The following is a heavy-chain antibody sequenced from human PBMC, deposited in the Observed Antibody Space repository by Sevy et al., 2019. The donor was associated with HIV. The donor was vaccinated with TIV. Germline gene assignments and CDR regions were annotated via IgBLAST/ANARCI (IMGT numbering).Heavy chain of an antibody. V-gene: IGHV3-23*01. CDR2: ISGSGGST. Sequence: GESLKISCAASGFTFSSYAMSWVRQAPGKGLEWVSAISGSGGSTYYADSVKGRFTISRDNSKNTLYLQMNSLRAEDTAVYYCAKEVGIAAPYGMDVWGQGTTVTVSS. CDR1: GFTFSSYA. J-gene: IGHJ6*02. CDR3: AKEVGIAAPYGMDV. D-gene: IGHD6-6*01.